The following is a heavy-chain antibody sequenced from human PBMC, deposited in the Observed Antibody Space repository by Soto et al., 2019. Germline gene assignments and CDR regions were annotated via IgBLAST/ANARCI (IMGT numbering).Heavy chain of an antibody. CDR1: GYTFTSYG. CDR2: ISAYNGNT. CDR3: ARVFYDTYYFDY. J-gene: IGHJ4*02. D-gene: IGHD3-9*01. Sequence: ASVKVSCKASGYTFTSYGISWVRQAPGQGLEWMGWISAYNGNTNYAQKLQGRVTMTTDTSTSTAYMELRNLRSDDTAVYYCARVFYDTYYFDYWGQGTLVTVSS. V-gene: IGHV1-18*01.